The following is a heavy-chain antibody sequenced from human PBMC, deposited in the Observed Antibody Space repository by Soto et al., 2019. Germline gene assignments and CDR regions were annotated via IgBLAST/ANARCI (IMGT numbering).Heavy chain of an antibody. CDR2: IKEDGSER. Sequence: GGSLRLSCAASGFTLSSYWMSWVRQAPGKGLEWVANIKEDGSERYYVDSVKGRFTISRDNAKNSLYLQMNSLRAEDTAVYYCARATGADKEDYWGQGTLVTVSS. CDR1: GFTLSSYW. D-gene: IGHD3-10*01. CDR3: ARATGADKEDY. V-gene: IGHV3-7*04. J-gene: IGHJ4*02.